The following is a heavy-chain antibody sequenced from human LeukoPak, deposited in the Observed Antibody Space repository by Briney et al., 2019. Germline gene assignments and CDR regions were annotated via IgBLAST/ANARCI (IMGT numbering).Heavy chain of an antibody. Sequence: PGGSLRLSCEASGFAFSFFAMSWVRQAPGKGREWVSGISGSGGSTYYADSVKGRFTISRDNSKNTLYLQMNSLRAEDTAVYYCAKMEAWTTVTGSGVDYWGQGTLVTVSS. J-gene: IGHJ4*02. CDR2: ISGSGGST. CDR3: AKMEAWTTVTGSGVDY. D-gene: IGHD4-17*01. CDR1: GFAFSFFA. V-gene: IGHV3-23*01.